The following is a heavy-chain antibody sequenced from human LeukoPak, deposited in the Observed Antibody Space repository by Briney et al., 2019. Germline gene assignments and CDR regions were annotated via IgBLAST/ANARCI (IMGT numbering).Heavy chain of an antibody. D-gene: IGHD3/OR15-3a*01. CDR1: GFTFGDYG. Sequence: PGRSLRLSCTASGFTFGDYGMGWVRQAPEKGLEWVGFIRRKVYGGTTEYAASVRGRFSISRDDSKSIAYLEMNSLKTEDTAVYYCTRDKDWSYDYWGQGTLVTVSS. V-gene: IGHV3-49*04. J-gene: IGHJ4*02. CDR3: TRDKDWSYDY. CDR2: IRRKVYGGTT.